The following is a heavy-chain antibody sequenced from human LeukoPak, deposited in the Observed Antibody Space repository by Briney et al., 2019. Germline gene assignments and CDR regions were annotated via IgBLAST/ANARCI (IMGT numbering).Heavy chain of an antibody. CDR1: GYTFTGYY. V-gene: IGHV1-2*02. CDR3: ARDHSVYYDSSGYPVDY. D-gene: IGHD3-22*01. J-gene: IGHJ4*02. CDR2: INPNSGGT. Sequence: VASMKVSCKASGYTFTGYYMHWVRQAPGQGLEWMGWINPNSGGTNYAQKFQGRVTMTRDTSISTAYMELSRLRSDDTAVYYCARDHSVYYDSSGYPVDYWGQGTLVTVSS.